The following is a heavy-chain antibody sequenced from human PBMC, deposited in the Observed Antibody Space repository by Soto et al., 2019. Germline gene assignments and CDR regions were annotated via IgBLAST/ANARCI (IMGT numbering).Heavy chain of an antibody. CDR1: GGSISSGGYY. CDR3: ARVQWLGYDRSIDY. D-gene: IGHD5-12*01. Sequence: QVQLQESGPGLVKPSQTLSLTCTVSGGSISSGGYYWSWIRQHPGKGLEWIGYIYYSGSTYYNPSLKSRVTXXVXTXXNQFSLKLSSVTAADTAVYYCARVQWLGYDRSIDYWGQGTLVTVSS. V-gene: IGHV4-31*03. CDR2: IYYSGST. J-gene: IGHJ4*02.